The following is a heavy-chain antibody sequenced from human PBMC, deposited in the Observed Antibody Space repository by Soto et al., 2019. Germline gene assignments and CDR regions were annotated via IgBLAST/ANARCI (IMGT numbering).Heavy chain of an antibody. CDR3: AADIGSGWYNSYYYYYGMDV. CDR2: IVVGSGNT. D-gene: IGHD6-19*01. Sequence: GASVKVSCKASGFTFTSSAVQWVRQARGQRLEWIGWIVVGSGNTNYAQKFQERVTITRDMSTSTAYMELSSLRSEDTAVYYCAADIGSGWYNSYYYYYGMDVWGQGTTVTVSS. J-gene: IGHJ6*02. CDR1: GFTFTSSA. V-gene: IGHV1-58*01.